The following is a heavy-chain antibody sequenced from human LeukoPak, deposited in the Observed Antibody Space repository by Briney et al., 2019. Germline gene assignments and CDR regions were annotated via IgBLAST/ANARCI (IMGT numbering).Heavy chain of an antibody. CDR2: INSDGSST. CDR1: GFTFSSYW. J-gene: IGHJ4*02. V-gene: IGHV3-74*01. D-gene: IGHD6-19*01. Sequence: GGSLRLSCAASGFTFSSYWMYWVRQAPGKGLVWVSRINSDGSSTSYADSVKGRFTISRDNAKNTLYLQMNSLRAEDTAVYYCARGPYSSGWYGQEVDYWGQGTLVTVAS. CDR3: ARGPYSSGWYGQEVDY.